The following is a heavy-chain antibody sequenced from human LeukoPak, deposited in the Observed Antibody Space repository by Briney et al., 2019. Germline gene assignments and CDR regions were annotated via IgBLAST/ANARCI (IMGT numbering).Heavy chain of an antibody. J-gene: IGHJ6*02. Sequence: ASVKVSCKASGYTFTSYAMHWVRQAPGQRLEWMGWINAGNGNTKYSQKFQGRVTITRDTSASTAYMELSSLRSEDTAVYYCARAFPPYSSGWYRDYYGMDVWGQGTTVTVSS. D-gene: IGHD6-19*01. CDR1: GYTFTSYA. V-gene: IGHV1-3*01. CDR2: INAGNGNT. CDR3: ARAFPPYSSGWYRDYYGMDV.